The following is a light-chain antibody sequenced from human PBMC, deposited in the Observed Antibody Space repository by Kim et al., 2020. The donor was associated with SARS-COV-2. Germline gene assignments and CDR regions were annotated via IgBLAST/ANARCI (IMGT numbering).Light chain of an antibody. J-gene: IGLJ2*01. Sequence: ASVKLTCTLSSGHSSYAIAWHQQQPEKGPRYLMKLNSDGSHSKGDGIPDRFSGSSSGAERCLTISSLQSEDEADYYCQTWGTGIVVFGGGTQLTVL. CDR1: SGHSSYA. CDR3: QTWGTGIVV. V-gene: IGLV4-69*01. CDR2: LNSDGSH.